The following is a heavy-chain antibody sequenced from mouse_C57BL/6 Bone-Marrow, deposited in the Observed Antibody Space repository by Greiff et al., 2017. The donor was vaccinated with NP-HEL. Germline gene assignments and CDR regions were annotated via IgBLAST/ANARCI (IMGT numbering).Heavy chain of an antibody. CDR3: TSSSPWYFDV. D-gene: IGHD1-1*01. J-gene: IGHJ1*03. CDR1: GFNIKDDY. Sequence: VQLKESGAELVRPGASVKLSCTASGFNIKDDYMHWVKQRPEQGLEWIGWIDPENGDTEYASKFQGKATITADTSSNTAYLQLSSLTSEDTAVYYCTSSSPWYFDVWGTGTTVTVSS. V-gene: IGHV14-4*01. CDR2: IDPENGDT.